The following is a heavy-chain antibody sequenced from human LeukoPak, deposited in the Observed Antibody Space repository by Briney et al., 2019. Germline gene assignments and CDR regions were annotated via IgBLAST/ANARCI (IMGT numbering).Heavy chain of an antibody. CDR2: IYYSGST. J-gene: IGHJ3*02. D-gene: IGHD3-9*01. V-gene: IGHV4-30-4*08. CDR3: ARERTDQRLRYFDWLGDAFDI. CDR1: GGSISSGDYY. Sequence: SETLSLTCTVSGGSISSGDYYWSWIRQPPGKGLEWIGYIYYSGSTYYNPSLKSRVTISVDTSKNQFSLKLSSVTAADTAVYYCARERTDQRLRYFDWLGDAFDIWGQGTMVTVSS.